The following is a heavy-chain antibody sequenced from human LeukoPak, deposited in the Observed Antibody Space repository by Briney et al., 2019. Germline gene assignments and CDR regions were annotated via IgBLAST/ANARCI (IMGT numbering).Heavy chain of an antibody. CDR2: IYYTGST. CDR1: GGSISSGGSY. V-gene: IGHV4-31*03. J-gene: IGHJ6*01. CDR3: PREIRYWSGCSCNYYGLLV. Sequence: PSETLSLTCTVSGGSISSGGSYWSWIRQHPGKGLEWIGYIYYTGSTYQNPSLKSRLTISVDTSKNQFSQKLSSVTAADTAVYYCPREIRYWSGCSCNYYGLLVRGQGETFTVS. D-gene: IGHD2-15*01.